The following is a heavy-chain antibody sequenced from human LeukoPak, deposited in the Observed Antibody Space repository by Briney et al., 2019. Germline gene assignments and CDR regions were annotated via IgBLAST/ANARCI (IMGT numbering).Heavy chain of an antibody. CDR3: ARDQGVGWFGELLSPPSNWLDP. J-gene: IGHJ5*02. D-gene: IGHD3-10*01. CDR2: INPNSGST. V-gene: IGHV1-2*02. Sequence: ASVKVSCKASGYTFTGNYLHWVRQAPGQGLEWMGCINPNSGSTNYAQKFQGRVTMTRDTSISTAYMELSRLTSDDTAVYYCARDQGVGWFGELLSPPSNWLDPWGQGTLVTVSS. CDR1: GYTFTGNY.